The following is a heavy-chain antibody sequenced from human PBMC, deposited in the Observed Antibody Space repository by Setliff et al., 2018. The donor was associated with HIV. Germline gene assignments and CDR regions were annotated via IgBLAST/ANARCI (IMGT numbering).Heavy chain of an antibody. Sequence: SETLSLTCTVSGDSITSGHFYWGWIRQAPGKGLEWIGNILDGRVTFFNPSVRGRVTISVDASKNQVSLNLRSVTAADSAVYHCARPHSGRGGGAYFDPWGQGILVTVSS. D-gene: IGHD6-19*01. V-gene: IGHV4-39*01. CDR3: ARPHSGRGGGAYFDP. J-gene: IGHJ5*02. CDR2: ILDGRVT. CDR1: GDSITSGHFY.